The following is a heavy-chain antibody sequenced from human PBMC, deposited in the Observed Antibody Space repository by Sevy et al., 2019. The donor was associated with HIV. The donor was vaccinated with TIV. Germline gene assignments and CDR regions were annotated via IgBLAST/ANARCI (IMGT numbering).Heavy chain of an antibody. CDR2: IKSKTDGGTT. Sequence: GESLKISCAASGFTFSNAWMSWVRQAPGKGLEWVGRIKSKTDGGTTDYAAPVKGRFTISRDDSKNISYLQMNSLKTDDTAIDYWTTDSKKRGLSALLDYWAQGGLATVSS. CDR1: GFTFSNAW. V-gene: IGHV3-15*01. J-gene: IGHJ4*02. CDR3: TTDSKKRGLSALLDY. D-gene: IGHD3-10*01.